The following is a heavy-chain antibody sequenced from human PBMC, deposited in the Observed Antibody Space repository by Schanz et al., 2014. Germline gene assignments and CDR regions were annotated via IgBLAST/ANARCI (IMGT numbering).Heavy chain of an antibody. CDR1: GFTFSSHW. CDR3: ARDGYSVVGISPTESCEI. Sequence: EVQLVQSGGGLVQPGGSLGLSCAASGFTFSSHWMHWVRQDPGKGLVWVARINSVGSNTDYADSVTGRFTISRDNAKNTLYLRMNTLRAEDTAVYYCARDGYSVVGISPTESCEIWGQGTMVTVSP. D-gene: IGHD2-15*01. V-gene: IGHV3-74*01. CDR2: INSVGSNT. J-gene: IGHJ3*02.